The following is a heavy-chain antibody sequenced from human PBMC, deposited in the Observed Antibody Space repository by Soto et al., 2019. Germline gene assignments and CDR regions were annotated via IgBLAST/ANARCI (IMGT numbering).Heavy chain of an antibody. CDR2: IIPIFGTA. V-gene: IGHV1-69*13. CDR1: AGSCSSYS. J-gene: IGHJ6*02. Sequence: ASVKVCCKASAGSCSSYSISWVGQAPGQGREWMGGIIPIFGTANYAQKFQGRVTITADESTSTAYMELSSLRSEDTAVYYCARGPMGVVVINYYYYGMDVWGQGTTVTVSS. CDR3: ARGPMGVVVINYYYYGMDV. D-gene: IGHD3-22*01.